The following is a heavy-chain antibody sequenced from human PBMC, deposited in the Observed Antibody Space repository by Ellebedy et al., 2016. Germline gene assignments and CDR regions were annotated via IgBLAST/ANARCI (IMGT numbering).Heavy chain of an antibody. Sequence: ASVKVSXXASGYTFTSYGISWVRQAPGQGLEWMGWISAYNGNTNYAQKLQGRVTMTTDTSTSTAYMELRSLRSDDTAVYYCARSIPAAMEFSPYNWFDPWGQGTLVTVSS. J-gene: IGHJ5*02. CDR3: ARSIPAAMEFSPYNWFDP. CDR2: ISAYNGNT. V-gene: IGHV1-18*01. CDR1: GYTFTSYG. D-gene: IGHD2-2*01.